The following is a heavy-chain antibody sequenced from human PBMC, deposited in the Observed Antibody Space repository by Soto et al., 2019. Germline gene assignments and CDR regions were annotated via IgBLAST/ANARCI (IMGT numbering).Heavy chain of an antibody. V-gene: IGHV5-10-1*01. D-gene: IGHD2-15*01. CDR3: ARLYCKGDRCYYFDY. J-gene: IGHJ4*02. CDR1: DYIFTSYW. CDR2: IDPSDSYI. Sequence: PGESLKISCKGSDYIFTSYWISWVRQMPGKGLEWMGRIDPSDSYIKYSPSFQGHVTISADNSISTAYLQWSSLKASDTAMYYCARLYCKGDRCYYFDYWGQGTLVTVSS.